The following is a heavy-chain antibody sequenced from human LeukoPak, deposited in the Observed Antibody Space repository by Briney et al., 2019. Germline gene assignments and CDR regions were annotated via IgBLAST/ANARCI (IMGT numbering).Heavy chain of an antibody. D-gene: IGHD6-13*01. CDR2: IYYSGST. Sequence: PSETLSLTCTVSGGSISSYYWSWIRQPPGKGLEWIGDIYYSGSTNYNPSLKSRVTISVDTSKNQFSLKLSSVTAADTAVYYCARDRMGSSSPYYYYGMDVWGQETTVTVSS. J-gene: IGHJ6*02. CDR1: GGSISSYY. CDR3: ARDRMGSSSPYYYYGMDV. V-gene: IGHV4-59*01.